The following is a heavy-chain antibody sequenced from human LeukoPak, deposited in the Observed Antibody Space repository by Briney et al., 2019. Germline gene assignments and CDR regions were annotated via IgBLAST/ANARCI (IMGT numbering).Heavy chain of an antibody. CDR1: GDSISSRDYY. D-gene: IGHD2-2*02. J-gene: IGHJ4*02. Sequence: PSETLSLTCSVSGDSISSRDYYWSWIRQPPGKGLEWIGYIYYSGSTSYNPSLKSRVTISVDTSKNQFSLKLSSVTAADTAVYYCARHDRCSSTSCYTYDYWGQGTLVTVSS. CDR3: ARHDRCSSTSCYTYDY. V-gene: IGHV4-30-4*02. CDR2: IYYSGST.